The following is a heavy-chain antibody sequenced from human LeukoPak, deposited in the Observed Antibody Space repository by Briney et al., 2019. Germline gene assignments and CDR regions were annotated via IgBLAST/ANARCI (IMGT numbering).Heavy chain of an antibody. CDR1: GFTFSSYT. CDR2: ISGSGGST. CDR3: AKSPQQLPYYFDY. V-gene: IGHV3-23*01. Sequence: PGGSLRLSCAASGFTFSSYTMNWVRQAPGKGLEWVSAISGSGGSTYYADSVKGRFTISRDNSKNTLYLQMNSLRAEDTAVYYCAKSPQQLPYYFDYWGQGTLVTVSS. J-gene: IGHJ4*02. D-gene: IGHD6-13*01.